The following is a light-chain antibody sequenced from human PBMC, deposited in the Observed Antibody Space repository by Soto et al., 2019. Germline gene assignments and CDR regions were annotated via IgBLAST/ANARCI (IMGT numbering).Light chain of an antibody. J-gene: IGKJ4*01. Sequence: EVLVTQAPATLSVSPGERATLSYRASQTVSSNLAWYQQKPGQAPRLLIHDASNRATGIPARFSGSGSSTDFTLTISSLEPEDFAVYFCQQRSNWPLTFGGGTKVDI. CDR1: QTVSSN. V-gene: IGKV3-11*01. CDR2: DAS. CDR3: QQRSNWPLT.